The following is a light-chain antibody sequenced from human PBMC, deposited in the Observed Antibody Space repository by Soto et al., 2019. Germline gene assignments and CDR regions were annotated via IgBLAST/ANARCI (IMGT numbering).Light chain of an antibody. CDR1: SSNIGAGYD. CDR2: GNS. CDR3: RSYTSSSTLV. V-gene: IGLV1-40*01. Sequence: QSVLTQPPSVSGAPGQRVTISCTGSSSNIGAGYDVHWYQQLPGTAPKLLIYGNSNRPSGVPDRFSGSKSGTSASLAITGLQAEDEADYYCRSYTSSSTLVFGGGTKVTVL. J-gene: IGLJ3*02.